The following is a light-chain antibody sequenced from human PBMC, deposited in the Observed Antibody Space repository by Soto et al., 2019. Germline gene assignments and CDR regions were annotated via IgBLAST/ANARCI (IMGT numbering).Light chain of an antibody. V-gene: IGLV1-40*01. J-gene: IGLJ2*01. CDR3: QSYDSSLNDVV. CDR1: SSNIGAGYD. Sequence: QSVLTQPPSVSGAPGQRVTISCTGSSSNIGAGYDVHWYQQFPGTAPKLLIYDNDNRPSGVPDRFSGSKADTSASLVITGLQAEDEAAYYCQSYDSSLNDVVFGGGTKLTVL. CDR2: DND.